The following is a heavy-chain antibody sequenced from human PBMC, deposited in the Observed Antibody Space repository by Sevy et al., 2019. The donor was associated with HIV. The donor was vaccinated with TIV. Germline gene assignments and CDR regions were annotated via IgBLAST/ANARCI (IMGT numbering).Heavy chain of an antibody. CDR2: ISSRSTYI. J-gene: IGHJ4*02. Sequence: GGSLRLSCAASGFNFNTYSMNWIRQAPGKGLEWVSSISSRSTYIDYADSVKGRFTISRDNAKNSLYLQMNSLGAEDTAVYYCARDGGCSTTSYLLYFDSWGQGTPVTVSS. CDR3: ARDGGCSTTSYLLYFDS. CDR1: GFNFNTYS. D-gene: IGHD2-2*01. V-gene: IGHV3-21*01.